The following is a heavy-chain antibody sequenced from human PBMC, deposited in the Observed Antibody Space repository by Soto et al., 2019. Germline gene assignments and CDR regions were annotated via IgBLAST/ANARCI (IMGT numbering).Heavy chain of an antibody. J-gene: IGHJ6*02. CDR1: GFTFSSYA. CDR3: AKVGIVVVVAADGMDV. CDR2: ISGSGGST. D-gene: IGHD2-15*01. Sequence: GSLRLSCAASGFTFSSYAMSWVRQAPGKGLEWVSAISGSGGSTYYADSVKGRFTISRDNSKNTLYLQMNSLRAEDTAVYYCAKVGIVVVVAADGMDVWGQGTTVTVSS. V-gene: IGHV3-23*01.